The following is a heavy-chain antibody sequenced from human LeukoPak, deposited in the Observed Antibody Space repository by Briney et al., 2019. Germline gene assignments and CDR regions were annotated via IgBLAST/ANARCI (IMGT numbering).Heavy chain of an antibody. Sequence: GASLKTSCKGSGYSFTSYWIGWVRQLPGKGLEWMGIIYPGDSDTRYSPSFQGQATISADKSISTAYLQWSSLKASDTAMYYCARREIFGTCLDYWGQGTLVTVSS. CDR3: ARREIFGTCLDY. CDR1: GYSFTSYW. D-gene: IGHD3-10*01. J-gene: IGHJ4*02. CDR2: IYPGDSDT. V-gene: IGHV5-51*01.